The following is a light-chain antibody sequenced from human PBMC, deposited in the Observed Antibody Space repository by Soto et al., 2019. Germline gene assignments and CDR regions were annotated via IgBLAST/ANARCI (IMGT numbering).Light chain of an antibody. CDR2: DAS. V-gene: IGKV3-20*01. J-gene: IGKJ1*01. CDR1: QTVRNNY. Sequence: EIVMTQSPATVSVSPGERATLSCRASQTVRNNYLAWYQQKPGQAPRLLIYDASSRTTGIPDRFSGSGSGTDFTLTISRLEPEDFAMYYCQQCGGSPTFGQGTKVDI. CDR3: QQCGGSPT.